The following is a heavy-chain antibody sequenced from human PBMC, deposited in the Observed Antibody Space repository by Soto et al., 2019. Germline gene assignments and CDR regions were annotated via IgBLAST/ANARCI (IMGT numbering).Heavy chain of an antibody. CDR1: GGTFSSHG. Sequence: QVQLVQSGAEVKKPGSSVKVSCKASGGTFSSHGFNWVRQAPGQGLEWIGGSIPLFGITNHTQKFQDRITITADASTTTAYIELRGLRSHDTAVYSCASDRGYVLVNWGQGTLLTVSS. J-gene: IGHJ4*02. V-gene: IGHV1-69*12. D-gene: IGHD2-15*01. CDR3: ASDRGYVLVN. CDR2: SIPLFGIT.